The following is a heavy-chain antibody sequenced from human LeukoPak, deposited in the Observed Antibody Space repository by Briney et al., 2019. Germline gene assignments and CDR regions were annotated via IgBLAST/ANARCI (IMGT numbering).Heavy chain of an antibody. V-gene: IGHV3-74*01. CDR2: IMSDGTGI. CDR3: VRGQTIDY. D-gene: IGHD4-17*01. J-gene: IGHJ4*02. CDR1: GFTFSNYW. Sequence: PGGSLRLSCTTSGFTFSNYWMYWVRQAPGKGLMWVSRIMSDGTGITYTDSVEGRFTISRDNAKSTLYLQMNSLRDEDTAVYYCVRGQTIDYWGQGTLVTVSS.